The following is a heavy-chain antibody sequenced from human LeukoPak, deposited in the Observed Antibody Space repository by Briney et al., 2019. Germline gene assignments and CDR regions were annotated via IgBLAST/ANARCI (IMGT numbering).Heavy chain of an antibody. J-gene: IGHJ4*02. Sequence: GGSLRLSCAASGFSFSSHWVPWVRQAPGKGLVLVSRISDDGSYTSNVDSVKGRFTISRDNVNNMLYLHMNSLRAEDTAVYYCASFGISWRSSYWGQGTLVTVSS. CDR2: ISDDGSYT. CDR1: GFSFSSHW. CDR3: ASFGISWRSSY. D-gene: IGHD2-21*01. V-gene: IGHV3-74*01.